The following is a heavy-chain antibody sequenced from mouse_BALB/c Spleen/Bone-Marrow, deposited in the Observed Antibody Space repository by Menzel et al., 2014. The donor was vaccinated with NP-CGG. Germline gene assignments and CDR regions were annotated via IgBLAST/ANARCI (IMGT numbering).Heavy chain of an antibody. J-gene: IGHJ3*01. CDR1: GYSFTSYW. V-gene: IGHV1-61*01. Sequence: QVQLQQSGAELVRPGASVKLSCKASGYSFTSYWMNWVKQRPGHGLEWIGMIHPSDTETRLNQRFKDKATLTVDKSSSTPYMQLNSPTSEHSAVYYCARLEGSYGSTFAYWGQGTLVTVSA. CDR2: IHPSDTET. D-gene: IGHD1-1*01. CDR3: ARLEGSYGSTFAY.